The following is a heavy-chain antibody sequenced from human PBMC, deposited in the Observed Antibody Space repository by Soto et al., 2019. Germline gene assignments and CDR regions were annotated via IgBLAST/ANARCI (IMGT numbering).Heavy chain of an antibody. D-gene: IGHD2-21*01. Sequence: GGSLRLSCAASGFTFITYWMHWVRQAPGKGLLWVSRISGNGRHKHYADFAKGRFSISRNNAKNTVILQMNSLRVEESAVYYGATIGDGGGVCSYCDCQYWGQGTLVTVSS. CDR2: ISGNGRHK. J-gene: IGHJ1*01. V-gene: IGHV3-74*01. CDR1: GFTFITYW. CDR3: ATIGDGGGVCSYCDCQY.